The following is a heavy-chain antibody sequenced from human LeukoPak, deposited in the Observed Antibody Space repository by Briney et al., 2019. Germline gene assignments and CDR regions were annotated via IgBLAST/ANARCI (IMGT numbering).Heavy chain of an antibody. D-gene: IGHD3-3*01. CDR2: IYYSGST. Sequence: PSETLSLTCTVSGGSISSGDYYWSWIRQPPGKGLVWIGYIYYSGSTYYNPSLKSRVTISVDTSKNQFSLKLSSVTAADTAVYYCASQTYYDFWSGYPGDYYYMDVWGKGTTVTVSS. V-gene: IGHV4-30-4*08. J-gene: IGHJ6*03. CDR3: ASQTYYDFWSGYPGDYYYMDV. CDR1: GGSISSGDYY.